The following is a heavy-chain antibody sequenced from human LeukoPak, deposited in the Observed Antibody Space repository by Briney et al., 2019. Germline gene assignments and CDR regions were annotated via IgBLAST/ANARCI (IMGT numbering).Heavy chain of an antibody. J-gene: IGHJ5*02. V-gene: IGHV4-34*01. CDR1: GGSFSGYY. Sequence: RPSETLSLTCAVYGGSFSGYYWSWIRQPPGKGLEWLGEINHSGSTNYNPSLKSRVTISVDTSKNQFSLKLSSVTAADTAVYYCARGRMNWNYFGQNWFDPWGQGTLVTVSS. CDR2: INHSGST. D-gene: IGHD1-7*01. CDR3: ARGRMNWNYFGQNWFDP.